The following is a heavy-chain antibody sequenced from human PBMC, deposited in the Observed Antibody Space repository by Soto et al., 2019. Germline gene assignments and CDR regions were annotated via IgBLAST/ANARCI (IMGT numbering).Heavy chain of an antibody. V-gene: IGHV4-34*01. J-gene: IGHJ3*02. CDR2: INHSGST. CDR3: ASLKGANNPTRLASGAFDI. Sequence: QVQLQQWGAGLLKPSETLSLTCAVYGGSFSGYYWSWIRQPPGKGLEWIGEINHSGSTNYNPSLKRRVTISVDTSKNQFSLKLSSVTAADTAVYYCASLKGANNPTRLASGAFDIWGQGTMVTVSS. D-gene: IGHD1-26*01. CDR1: GGSFSGYY.